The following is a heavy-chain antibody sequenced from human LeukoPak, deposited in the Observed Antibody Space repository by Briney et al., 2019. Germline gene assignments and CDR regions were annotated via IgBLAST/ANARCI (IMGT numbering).Heavy chain of an antibody. CDR2: INANSGGA. D-gene: IGHD2-21*01. Sequence: AASVKVSCKASGYTFTDNYIHWLRQAPGQGLEWMGWINANSGGAKYAQKFQGRVTMTRDTSINTAYTQLERLTSDDTAIYYCARNVYCGGDCNTIDYWGRGTMVTVSS. CDR3: ARNVYCGGDCNTIDY. V-gene: IGHV1-2*02. J-gene: IGHJ4*02. CDR1: GYTFTDNY.